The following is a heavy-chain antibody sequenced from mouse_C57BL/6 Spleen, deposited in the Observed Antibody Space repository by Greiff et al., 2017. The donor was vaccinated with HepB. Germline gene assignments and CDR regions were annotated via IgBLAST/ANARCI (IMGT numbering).Heavy chain of an antibody. CDR3: TGGSLRYFDY. CDR2: ISGGGGNT. V-gene: IGHV5-9*01. D-gene: IGHD6-2*01. CDR1: GFTFSSYT. Sequence: EVKLVESGGGLVKPGGSLTLSCAASGFTFSSYTMSWVRQTPGKRLEWVATISGGGGNTYYPALMKGRITITRDNAKNALFLKISRLTSDATALYCCTGGSLRYFDYWGQGTTLTVSS. J-gene: IGHJ2*01.